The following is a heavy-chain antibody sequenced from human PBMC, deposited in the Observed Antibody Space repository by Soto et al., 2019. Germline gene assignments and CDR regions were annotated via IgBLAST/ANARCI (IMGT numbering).Heavy chain of an antibody. V-gene: IGHV4-59*01. CDR2: IHYSGNT. Sequence: SETLSLTCTVSGGSISSDYWSWIRQPPGKGLEWIGYIHYSGNTNNNPSLKSRVTISVDTSKNQFSLKLSSVTSADTAVYYCARAPDYYDSSGYLDYWGQGTLVTVSS. D-gene: IGHD3-22*01. CDR3: ARAPDYYDSSGYLDY. CDR1: GGSISSDY. J-gene: IGHJ4*02.